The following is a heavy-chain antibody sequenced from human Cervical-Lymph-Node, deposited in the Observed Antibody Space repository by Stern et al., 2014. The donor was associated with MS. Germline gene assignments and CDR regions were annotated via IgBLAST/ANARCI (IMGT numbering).Heavy chain of an antibody. CDR3: VRGGSGQLVGPFQH. D-gene: IGHD6-6*01. CDR2: IYPGDSDT. V-gene: IGHV5-51*03. CDR1: GYSFISDW. J-gene: IGHJ1*01. Sequence: EVQLVQSGAEVKKLGDSLKISCKASGYSFISDWIGWVSQVPGKGLEWMGNIYPGDSDTRYSPSFQGLVTISADKSITTAYLQWNSLKASDTALYYCVRGGSGQLVGPFQHWGQGTLLSVTS.